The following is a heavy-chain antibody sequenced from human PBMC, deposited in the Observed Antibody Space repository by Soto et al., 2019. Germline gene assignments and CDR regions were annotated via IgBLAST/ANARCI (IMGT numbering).Heavy chain of an antibody. D-gene: IGHD5-12*01. Sequence: QVQLVQSGAEVKKPGASVKVSCKASGYTFTSYAMHWVRQAPGQRLEWMGWINAGNGNTKYSQKFQGRVTITRDTSASTAYMELSSLRSEDTAVYYCARVKRGGYSGYDPRRGYDYYYYYMDVWGKGTTVTVSS. CDR2: INAGNGNT. J-gene: IGHJ6*03. V-gene: IGHV1-3*01. CDR1: GYTFTSYA. CDR3: ARVKRGGYSGYDPRRGYDYYYYYMDV.